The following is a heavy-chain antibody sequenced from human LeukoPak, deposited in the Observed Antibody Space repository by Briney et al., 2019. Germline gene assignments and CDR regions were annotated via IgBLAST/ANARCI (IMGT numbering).Heavy chain of an antibody. D-gene: IGHD3-3*01. Sequence: SVKVSCKASGGTFISYAISWVRQAPGQGLEWMGGIIPIFGTANYAQKFQGRVTITADESTSTAYMELSSLRSEDTAVYYCARMSDFWSGNWFDPWGQGTLVTVSS. CDR2: IIPIFGTA. CDR3: ARMSDFWSGNWFDP. CDR1: GGTFISYA. V-gene: IGHV1-69*01. J-gene: IGHJ5*02.